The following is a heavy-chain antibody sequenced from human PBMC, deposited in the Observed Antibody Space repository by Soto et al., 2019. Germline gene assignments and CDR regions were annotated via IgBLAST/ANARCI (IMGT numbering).Heavy chain of an antibody. CDR1: GFTFSSSV. CDR2: ISGSGGNT. D-gene: IGHD2-8*02. V-gene: IGHV3-23*01. CDR3: AKDPGLLVIVTFDS. Sequence: EVQLLESGGDLVQPGGSLRLSCTASGFTFSSSVMSWVRQAPGKGLEWVSTISGSGGNTYYADSVKGRFTISRDNSKNTLYLQMSSLRADDTAVYYCAKDPGLLVIVTFDSWGQGTRVTVSS. J-gene: IGHJ4*02.